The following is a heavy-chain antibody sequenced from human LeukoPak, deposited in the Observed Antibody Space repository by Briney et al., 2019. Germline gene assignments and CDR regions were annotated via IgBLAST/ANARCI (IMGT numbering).Heavy chain of an antibody. CDR2: IIPIFGTA. Sequence: ASVKVSCKASGGTFSSYAISWVRQAPGQGLEWMGGIIPIFGTANYAQKFQGRVTITTDESTSTAYMELSSLRSEGTAVYYYASGGSSYGYYYYYYMDVWGKGTTVTVSS. D-gene: IGHD5-18*01. CDR1: GGTFSSYA. CDR3: ASGGSSYGYYYYYYMDV. J-gene: IGHJ6*03. V-gene: IGHV1-69*05.